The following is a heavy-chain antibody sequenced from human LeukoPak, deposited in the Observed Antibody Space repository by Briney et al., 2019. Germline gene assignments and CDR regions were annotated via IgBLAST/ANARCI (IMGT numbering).Heavy chain of an antibody. CDR1: GFTFSTYG. J-gene: IGHJ3*02. CDR2: IRYDGNNK. CDR3: AKRSCSGSGCYSHTFDI. V-gene: IGHV3-30*02. Sequence: GGSLRLSCAASGFTFSTYGMHWVRQAPGKGLEWVAFIRYDGNNKYYADSVKGRFTISRDNSKNTLFLQMDSLRADDTAVYYCAKRSCSGSGCYSHTFDIWGQGTMVTVSS. D-gene: IGHD2-15*01.